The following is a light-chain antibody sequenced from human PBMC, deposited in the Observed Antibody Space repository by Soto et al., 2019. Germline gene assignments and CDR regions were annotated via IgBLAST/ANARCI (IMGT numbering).Light chain of an antibody. Sequence: QSVLTQPPSVSGSPGQSVTISCTGTSSDVGSYNRVSWYQQPPGTAPKLMIYEVSNRPSGVPDRFSGSKSGNTASLTISGLQAEDEADYYCSSYTSSSTFVVFGTGTKLTV. CDR2: EVS. J-gene: IGLJ1*01. V-gene: IGLV2-18*02. CDR3: SSYTSSSTFVV. CDR1: SSDVGSYNR.